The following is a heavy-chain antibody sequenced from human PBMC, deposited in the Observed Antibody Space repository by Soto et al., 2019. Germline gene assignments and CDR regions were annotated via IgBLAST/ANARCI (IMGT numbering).Heavy chain of an antibody. CDR2: ISSSGNYM. Sequence: EVQLVESGGGLVKPGGSLRLSCAASGFTFSNYGMNWVCQAPGKGLEWVSSISSSGNYMYYADSVKGRFTISRDNAKNSLYLQMNSLRAEDTAVYYCARDCSSTSCYGGHFDYWGQGTLVTVSS. CDR1: GFTFSNYG. J-gene: IGHJ4*02. V-gene: IGHV3-21*01. CDR3: ARDCSSTSCYGGHFDY. D-gene: IGHD2-2*01.